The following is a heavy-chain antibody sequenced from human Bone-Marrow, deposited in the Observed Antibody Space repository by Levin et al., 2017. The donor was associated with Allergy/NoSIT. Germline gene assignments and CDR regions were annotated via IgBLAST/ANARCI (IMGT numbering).Heavy chain of an antibody. CDR2: ISSSGSTI. CDR1: GFTFSSYE. D-gene: IGHD3-16*02. J-gene: IGHJ3*02. V-gene: IGHV3-48*03. CDR3: ARAPSLSYYDYIWGSYRYDAFDI. Sequence: SCAASGFTFSSYEMNWVRQAPGKGLEWVSYISSSGSTIYYADSVKGRFTISRDNAKNSLYLQMNSLRAEDTAVYYCARAPSLSYYDYIWGSYRYDAFDIWGQGTMVTVSS.